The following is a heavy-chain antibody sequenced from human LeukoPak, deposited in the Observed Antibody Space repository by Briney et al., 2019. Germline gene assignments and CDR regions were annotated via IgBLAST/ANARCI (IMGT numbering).Heavy chain of an antibody. D-gene: IGHD2/OR15-2a*01. J-gene: IGHJ6*03. Sequence: PSQTLSLTCAVSGGSISSGGYSWSWIRQPPGKGLEWIGYIYHSGSTYYNPSLKSRVTISVDRSKNQFSLKLSSVTAADTAVYYCARTLPFSADYYHMDVWGKGTTVTVSS. CDR1: GGSISSGGYS. V-gene: IGHV4-30-2*01. CDR2: IYHSGST. CDR3: ARTLPFSADYYHMDV.